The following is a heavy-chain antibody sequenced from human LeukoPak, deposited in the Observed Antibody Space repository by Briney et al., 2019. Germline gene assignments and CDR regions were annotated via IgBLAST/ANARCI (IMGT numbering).Heavy chain of an antibody. V-gene: IGHV4-34*01. J-gene: IGHJ6*03. D-gene: IGHD6-19*01. CDR1: GGSFSGYY. Sequence: SETLSLTCTVYGGSFSGYYWSWIRQPPGKGLEWIGDINHSGSTNYNPSLKSRVTISVDMSKNQFSLKLSSVTAADTAVYYCAREGQWLGHNYYYYYMDVWGKGTTVTVSS. CDR2: INHSGST. CDR3: AREGQWLGHNYYYYYMDV.